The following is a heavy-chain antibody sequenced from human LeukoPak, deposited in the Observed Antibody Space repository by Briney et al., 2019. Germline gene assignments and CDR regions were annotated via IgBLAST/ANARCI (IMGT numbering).Heavy chain of an antibody. J-gene: IGHJ3*02. D-gene: IGHD6-13*01. CDR1: GFTFSSYA. CDR2: ISNDGSSK. V-gene: IGHV3-30-3*01. Sequence: GGALCLSCAASGFTFSSYAMHWVGQAAGKGLEGVAGISNDGSSKYYADSVKGRVTISRDNSKNTLYLQMNSLRAEDTAVYYCARGISSSWYYAFDIWGQGTMVTVSS. CDR3: ARGISSSWYYAFDI.